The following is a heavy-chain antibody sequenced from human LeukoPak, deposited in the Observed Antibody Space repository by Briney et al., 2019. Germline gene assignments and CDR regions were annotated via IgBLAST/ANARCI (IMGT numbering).Heavy chain of an antibody. D-gene: IGHD3-10*01. Sequence: SETLSLTCAVYGGSFSGYYWSWIRQPPGKGLEWIGEINHSGSTNYNPSLKSRVTISVDTSKNQFSLKLSSVTAADTAVYYCARGYMVRGVGRYYFDYWGQGILVTVSS. CDR2: INHSGST. V-gene: IGHV4-34*01. J-gene: IGHJ4*02. CDR3: ARGYMVRGVGRYYFDY. CDR1: GGSFSGYY.